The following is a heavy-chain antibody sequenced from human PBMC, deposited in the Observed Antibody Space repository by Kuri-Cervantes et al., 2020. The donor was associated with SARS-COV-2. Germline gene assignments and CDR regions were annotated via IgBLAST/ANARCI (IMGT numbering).Heavy chain of an antibody. Sequence: GESLKISCAASGFTFSGHWIHWVRQAPGKGLVWVSRINPDGSYTNNADSVKGRFTLSRDNAKNMLFLQMNSLRAEDTAVYYCAKPQEMVRGVILYYYYGMDVWGQGTTVTVSS. CDR2: INPDGSYT. J-gene: IGHJ6*02. V-gene: IGHV3-74*01. D-gene: IGHD3-10*01. CDR1: GFTFSGHW. CDR3: AKPQEMVRGVILYYYYGMDV.